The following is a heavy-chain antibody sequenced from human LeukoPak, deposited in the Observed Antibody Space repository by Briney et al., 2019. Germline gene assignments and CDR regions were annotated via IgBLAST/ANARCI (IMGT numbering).Heavy chain of an antibody. CDR3: ARGPDKWEVPIDY. J-gene: IGHJ4*02. CDR1: GFTLSDYY. D-gene: IGHD1-26*01. V-gene: IGHV3-11*01. CDR2: ISNSDTTT. Sequence: GGSLRLSCAASGFTLSDYYMSWVRQAPGRGLEWVSDISNSDTTTRYADSVKGRFTIFRDNAKNSLYLQMNSLRGEDTAVYYCARGPDKWEVPIDYWGQGTLVTVSS.